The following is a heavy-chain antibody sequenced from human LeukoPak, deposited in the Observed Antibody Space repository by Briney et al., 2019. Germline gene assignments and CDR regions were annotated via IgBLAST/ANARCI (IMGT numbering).Heavy chain of an antibody. CDR2: IDYSGST. D-gene: IGHD4/OR15-4a*01. CDR3: ARGGASRYFDS. Sequence: SETLSLTCTVSGGSISSYFWGWIRQPPGKGLEWIGYIDYSGSTNYNPSLKSRVTISVDTSKNQFSLRLNSVTAADTALYYCARGGASRYFDSWGQGILVTVSS. J-gene: IGHJ4*02. CDR1: GGSISSYF. V-gene: IGHV4-59*12.